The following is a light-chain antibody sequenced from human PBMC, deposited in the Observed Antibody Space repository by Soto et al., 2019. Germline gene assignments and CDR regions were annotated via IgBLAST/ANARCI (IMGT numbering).Light chain of an antibody. CDR3: QHYGSSQT. CDR2: GAS. J-gene: IGKJ1*01. CDR1: QSVSSSY. Sequence: EIVLTQSPGTLSLSPGERATLSCRASQSVSSSYLAWFQQKPGQAPRLLIYGASSRATGIPDRFSGSGSGTDFTLTISRLEPEDFAVYYCQHYGSSQTFGQGTKVEIK. V-gene: IGKV3-20*01.